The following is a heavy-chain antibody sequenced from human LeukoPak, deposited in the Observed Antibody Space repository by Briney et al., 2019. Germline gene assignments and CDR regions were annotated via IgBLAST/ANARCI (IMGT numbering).Heavy chain of an antibody. J-gene: IGHJ2*01. CDR2: INWNSGNI. CDR3: AKDTSSIVVVTAPSFDL. Sequence: GRPLRLSRAVSGFTFEDYAMHWVRQAPRKGREWVSGINWNSGNIDYADSVKGRFTISRDNAKNSLYLQMNSLRAEDTALYYCAKDTSSIVVVTAPSFDLWGRGTLVTVSS. D-gene: IGHD2-21*02. V-gene: IGHV3-9*01. CDR1: GFTFEDYA.